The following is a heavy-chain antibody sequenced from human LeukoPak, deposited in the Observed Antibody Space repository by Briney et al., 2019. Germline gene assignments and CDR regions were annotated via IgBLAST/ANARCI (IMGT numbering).Heavy chain of an antibody. J-gene: IGHJ4*02. V-gene: IGHV4-34*01. CDR1: GGSFSGYY. CDR3: ARARRYYGSEPLGC. Sequence: SETLSLTCAVYGGSFSGYYWSWIRQPPGKGLEWIGEINHSGSTNYNPSLKSRVTISVDTSKNQFSLKLSSVTAADTAVYYCARARRYYGSEPLGCWGQGTLVTVSS. D-gene: IGHD3-10*01. CDR2: INHSGST.